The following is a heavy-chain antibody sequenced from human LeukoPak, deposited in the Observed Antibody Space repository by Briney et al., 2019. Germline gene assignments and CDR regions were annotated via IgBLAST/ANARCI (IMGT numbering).Heavy chain of an antibody. CDR2: YYYSGST. CDR3: ARRSSSGQLAFDY. V-gene: IGHV4-59*01. Sequence: SETLSLTCTVSVGSISRNHWSWVRHPPRKGLERGAFYYYSGSTSYNPSLQSRVTMSVDTSKSHLSLKLTSVTAADTAVYYCARRSSSGQLAFDYWGQGTLVTVSS. CDR1: VGSISRNH. D-gene: IGHD3-22*01. J-gene: IGHJ4*02.